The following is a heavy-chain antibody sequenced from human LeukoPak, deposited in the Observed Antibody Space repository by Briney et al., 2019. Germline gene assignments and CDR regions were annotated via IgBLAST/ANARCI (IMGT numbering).Heavy chain of an antibody. V-gene: IGHV1-69*13. CDR3: AIDVYDTSAAVYFDY. Sequence: PVKVSCKASGGTFSGFGFNWVRQAPGQGLEWMGGIIPVWGTPDYAQNFRGRITITADESTSTAYMDLSSLRSEDTAVYYCAIDVYDTSAAVYFDYWGQGTLVSVSS. CDR1: GGTFSGFG. J-gene: IGHJ4*02. D-gene: IGHD3-16*01. CDR2: IIPVWGTP.